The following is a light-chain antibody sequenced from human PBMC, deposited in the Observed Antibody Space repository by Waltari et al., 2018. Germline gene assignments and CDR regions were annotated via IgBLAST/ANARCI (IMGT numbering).Light chain of an antibody. CDR1: SEDVGGYNL. V-gene: IGLV2-23*02. CDR2: EVT. J-gene: IGLJ3*02. Sequence: QSVLTQPASMSGSPGHSITISCAGTSEDVGGYNLVSWYQQHPGKAPKLIIFEVTKRPSGVSYRFSGSRSGNTASLTLSGLQPEDEAAYYCCSYAGTSSWVFGGGTNVTVL. CDR3: CSYAGTSSWV.